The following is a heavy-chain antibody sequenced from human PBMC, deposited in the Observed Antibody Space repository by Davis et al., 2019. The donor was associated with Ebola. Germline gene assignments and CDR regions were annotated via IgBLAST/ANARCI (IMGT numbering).Heavy chain of an antibody. Sequence: GESLKISCAASGFTFSTYTMDWVRQAPGKGLEWVSSIGSGSTPMHYADSVKGRFPISRDNAKNSVYLQMNSLKAEDAAVYYCAGHRDGYNPFDYWGQGTLVTVSS. V-gene: IGHV3-21*06. J-gene: IGHJ4*02. CDR2: IGSGSTPM. CDR1: GFTFSTYT. CDR3: AGHRDGYNPFDY. D-gene: IGHD5-24*01.